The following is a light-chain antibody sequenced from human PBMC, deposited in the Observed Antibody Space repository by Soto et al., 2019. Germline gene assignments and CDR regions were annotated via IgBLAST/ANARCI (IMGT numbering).Light chain of an antibody. CDR3: QQIYSAPLT. J-gene: IGKJ4*01. V-gene: IGKV1-39*01. Sequence: DIQMTQSPSSLSASVGDRVTITCRASQSITTYLNWYRQKPGKAPKLLIYAASSLQSGVLSRFSGSGSETEFTLSISSLQPEDFATYFCQQIYSAPLTFGGGTKVDIK. CDR2: AAS. CDR1: QSITTY.